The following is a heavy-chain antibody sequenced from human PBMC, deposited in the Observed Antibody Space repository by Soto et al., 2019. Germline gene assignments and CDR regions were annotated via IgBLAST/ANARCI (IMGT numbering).Heavy chain of an antibody. Sequence: GGSLRLSCVGSGFTFSTYSINWVRQAPGKGLEWVSSISSRSDIYYADSVKGRFTISRDNAKNSVSLRMNSLRAEDTAVYYCAREYTAWPLAYGLDVWGQGTTVTVSS. J-gene: IGHJ6*02. V-gene: IGHV3-21*01. CDR1: GFTFSTYS. D-gene: IGHD2-2*02. CDR3: AREYTAWPLAYGLDV. CDR2: ISSRSDI.